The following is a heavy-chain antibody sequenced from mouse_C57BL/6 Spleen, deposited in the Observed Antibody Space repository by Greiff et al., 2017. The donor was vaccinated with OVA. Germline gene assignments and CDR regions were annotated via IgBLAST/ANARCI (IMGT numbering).Heavy chain of an antibody. D-gene: IGHD2-13*01. CDR2: IYPGNSDT. V-gene: IGHV1-5*01. CDR3: THYGDEDY. CDR1: GYTFTSYW. J-gene: IGHJ2*01. Sequence: EVQGVESGTVLARPGASVKMSCKTSGYTFTSYWMHWVKQRPGQGLEWIGAIYPGNSDTSYNQKFKGKAKLTAVTSASTAYMELSSLTNEDSAVYYCTHYGDEDYWGQGTTLTVSS.